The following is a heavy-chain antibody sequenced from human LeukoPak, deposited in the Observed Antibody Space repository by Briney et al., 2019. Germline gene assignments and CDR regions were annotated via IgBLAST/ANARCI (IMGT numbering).Heavy chain of an antibody. D-gene: IGHD6-19*01. Sequence: GGSLRLSCAGSGFSFTGYWMHWVRQTPGKGLVRISRIYSDGRSLTYADSVKGRFTISRDNAKNMLYLQMNSLRADDTGVYYCARGRGLGEFAVASFDSWGQGTLVTVSS. CDR3: ARGRGLGEFAVASFDS. V-gene: IGHV3-74*01. J-gene: IGHJ4*02. CDR1: GFSFTGYW. CDR2: IYSDGRSL.